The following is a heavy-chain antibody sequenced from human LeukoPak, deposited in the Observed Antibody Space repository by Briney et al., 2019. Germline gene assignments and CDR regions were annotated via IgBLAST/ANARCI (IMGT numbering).Heavy chain of an antibody. CDR3: AKTHGYFDQ. CDR1: GFTFSSYC. CDR2: ISGSGETT. J-gene: IGHJ4*02. V-gene: IGHV3-23*01. D-gene: IGHD3-22*01. Sequence: PGGSLRLSCAASGFTFSSYCMTWLRQTPAKGLEWVSAISGSGETTYYSDSVKGRFTISRDNSKNTLFLQMNSLRVEDAAMYYCAKTHGYFDQWGQGTLVAVSS.